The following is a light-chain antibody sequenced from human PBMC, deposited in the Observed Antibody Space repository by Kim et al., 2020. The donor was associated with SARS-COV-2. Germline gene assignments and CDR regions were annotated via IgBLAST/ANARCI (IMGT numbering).Light chain of an antibody. CDR1: QSVSDK. V-gene: IGKV3-15*01. Sequence: LSVSPGERATLSCRASQSVSDKLNWYQKKPGQAPRLLIYRASARAAGVPAGFSGSGSGTDFTLTISSLQSEDSAVYYCQQHNDWPYTFGQGTRLEI. CDR3: QQHNDWPYT. CDR2: RAS. J-gene: IGKJ2*01.